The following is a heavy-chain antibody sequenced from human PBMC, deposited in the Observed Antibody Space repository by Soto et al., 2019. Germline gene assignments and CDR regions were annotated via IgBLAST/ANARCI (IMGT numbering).Heavy chain of an antibody. CDR2: IKSGTDGGTT. D-gene: IGHD2-21*01. Sequence: EVQLVESGGGLVKPGGSLRLSCAVSGFTFSNAWMTWVRQAPGKGREWVGRIKSGTDGGTTDYAVPVKGRFTISRDXSRYWLNLEMNSVKTAERAVYYCTKGGAAVGPVIVVGYFDYWAQLTVVT. CDR1: GFTFSNAW. CDR3: TKGGAAVGPVIVVGYFDY. V-gene: IGHV3-15*05. J-gene: IGHJ4*02.